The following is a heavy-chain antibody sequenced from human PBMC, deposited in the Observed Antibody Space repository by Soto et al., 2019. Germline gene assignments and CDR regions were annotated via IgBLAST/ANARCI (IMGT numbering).Heavy chain of an antibody. J-gene: IGHJ3*01. Sequence: GGSLRLSCAASGFTFSSYGMHWVRQAPGKGLEWVAVIWYDGSNKYYADSVKGRFTISRDNSKNSVFLQMNSLRAEDTAVYYCTRGVEYGFDFWGQGTTVTVSS. V-gene: IGHV3-33*01. CDR2: IWYDGSNK. CDR3: TRGVEYGFDF. CDR1: GFTFSSYG. D-gene: IGHD1-1*01.